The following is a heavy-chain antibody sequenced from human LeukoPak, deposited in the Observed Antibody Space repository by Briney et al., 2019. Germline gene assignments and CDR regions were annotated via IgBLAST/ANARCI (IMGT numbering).Heavy chain of an antibody. CDR3: ARALEEVGATPVDY. V-gene: IGHV3-21*01. D-gene: IGHD1-26*01. CDR1: GFTFSSYS. CDR2: ISSSSSYI. Sequence: GGSLRLSCAASGFTFSSYSMNWVRQAPGKGLEWVSSISSSSSYIYYADSVKGRFTISRDNAKNSLYLQMNSLRAEDTAMYYCARALEEVGATPVDYWGQGTLVTVSS. J-gene: IGHJ4*02.